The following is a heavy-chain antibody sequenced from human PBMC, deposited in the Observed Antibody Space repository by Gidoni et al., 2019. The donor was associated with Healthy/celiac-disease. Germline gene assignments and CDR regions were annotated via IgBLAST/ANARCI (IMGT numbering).Heavy chain of an antibody. CDR2: ISSSSMTI. Sequence: EVQLVESGGGLVQPGGSLRLSCAASGFPFSSYSMNWVRQAPGKGLEWVSYISSSSMTIYYADSVKGRFTISRDNAKNSLYLQMNSLRDEDTAVYYCARDTDIVATMAGDYGMDVWGQGTTVTVSS. J-gene: IGHJ6*02. CDR3: ARDTDIVATMAGDYGMDV. CDR1: GFPFSSYS. V-gene: IGHV3-48*02. D-gene: IGHD5-12*01.